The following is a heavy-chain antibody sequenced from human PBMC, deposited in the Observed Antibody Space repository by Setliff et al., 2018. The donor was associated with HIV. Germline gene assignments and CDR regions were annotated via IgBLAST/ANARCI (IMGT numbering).Heavy chain of an antibody. CDR1: GFTFTSYW. D-gene: IGHD3-16*01. V-gene: IGHV3-74*01. Sequence: PGGSLRLPCVASGFTFTSYWMHWVRQVPGKGPVWVSCISNDETTTNYADSVKGRFTVSRDNAKNTVYLQMNSLRAEDTAVYYCVRGPIHGGFDFWGQGALVTVSS. CDR2: ISNDETTT. J-gene: IGHJ4*02. CDR3: VRGPIHGGFDF.